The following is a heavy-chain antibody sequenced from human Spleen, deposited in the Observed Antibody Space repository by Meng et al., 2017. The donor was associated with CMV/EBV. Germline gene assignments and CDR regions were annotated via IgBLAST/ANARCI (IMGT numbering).Heavy chain of an antibody. CDR2: INPNSGGT. Sequence: QVQLVESGAEVTTPGASVNVSCKASGDTFTDYYMHWVRQAPGQGLEWMEWINPNSGGTNYAQKFQGRVTMTRDTSISTAYMELSSLRSEDTAVYYCARYGDSSGFDPWGQGTLVTVSS. V-gene: IGHV1-2*02. D-gene: IGHD3-22*01. CDR3: ARYGDSSGFDP. CDR1: GDTFTDYY. J-gene: IGHJ5*02.